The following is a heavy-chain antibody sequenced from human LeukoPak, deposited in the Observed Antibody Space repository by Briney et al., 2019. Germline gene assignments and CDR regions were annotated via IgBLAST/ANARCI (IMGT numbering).Heavy chain of an antibody. D-gene: IGHD3-10*01. V-gene: IGHV1-69*04. CDR2: IIPILGIA. J-gene: IGHJ5*02. Sequence: SVKVSCKASGGTFSSYAISWVRQAPGQGLEWMGRIIPILGIANYAQKFQGRVTITADKSTSTAYMELSSLRSEDTAVYYCARDSTVRGVEGPPFDPWGQGTLVTVSS. CDR1: GGTFSSYA. CDR3: ARDSTVRGVEGPPFDP.